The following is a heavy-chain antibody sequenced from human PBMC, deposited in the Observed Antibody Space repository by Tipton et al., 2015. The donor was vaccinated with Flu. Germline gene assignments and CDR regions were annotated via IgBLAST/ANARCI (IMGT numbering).Heavy chain of an antibody. CDR2: IFHSGST. CDR1: GEALGSSYY. V-gene: IGHV4-38-2*02. Sequence: GEALGSSYYWAWIRQPPGKGLEWLGEIFHSGSTNYNPSLKSRVTISVDKSKNQFSLKLRSVTAADTALYYCAAEASGGSYFAYWGQGILVTVSS. CDR3: AAEASGGSYFAY. D-gene: IGHD2-15*01. J-gene: IGHJ4*02.